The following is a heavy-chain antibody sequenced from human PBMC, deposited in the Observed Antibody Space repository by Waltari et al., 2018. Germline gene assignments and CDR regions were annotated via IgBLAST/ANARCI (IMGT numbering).Heavy chain of an antibody. J-gene: IGHJ4*02. V-gene: IGHV4-39*07. D-gene: IGHD3-9*01. CDR1: GGSISSSSYY. CDR2: IYYSGST. Sequence: QLQLQESGPGLVKPSETLSLTCTVSGGSISSSSYYWGWIRQPPGKGLEWIGSIYYSGSTDYNPSLKSRVTISVDTSKNQFSLKLSSVTAADTAVYYCASTPYYDILTGYSLDYWGQGTLVTVSS. CDR3: ASTPYYDILTGYSLDY.